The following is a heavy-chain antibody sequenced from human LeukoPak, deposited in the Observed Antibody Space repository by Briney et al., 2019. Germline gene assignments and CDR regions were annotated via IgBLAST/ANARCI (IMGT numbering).Heavy chain of an antibody. CDR3: ATGGTTFSVGVIFH. Sequence: AASVKVSCKVSGYTLTELSMHWVRQAPGKGLEWMGGFDPEDGETIYAQKFQGRVTMTEDTSTDTAYMELSSLRSEDTAVYYCATGGTTFSVGVIFHWGQGTLVTVSS. CDR2: FDPEDGET. J-gene: IGHJ4*02. V-gene: IGHV1-24*01. D-gene: IGHD1-7*01. CDR1: GYTLTELS.